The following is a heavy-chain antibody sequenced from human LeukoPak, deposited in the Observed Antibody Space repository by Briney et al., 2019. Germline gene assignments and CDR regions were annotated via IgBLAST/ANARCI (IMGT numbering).Heavy chain of an antibody. Sequence: GGSLRLSCAASGFTFSSYEMNWVRQGPGKGLECVSYISSSGSTKYYADSLMGRFTLSRDNAKKSLYLQMNSLRAEDTAVYYCAREALTETTFGPYDYWGQGTLVTVSS. J-gene: IGHJ4*02. CDR1: GFTFSSYE. D-gene: IGHD4-17*01. CDR3: AREALTETTFGPYDY. CDR2: ISSSGSTK. V-gene: IGHV3-48*03.